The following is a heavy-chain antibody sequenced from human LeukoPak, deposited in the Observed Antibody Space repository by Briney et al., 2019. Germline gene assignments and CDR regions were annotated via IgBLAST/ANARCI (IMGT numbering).Heavy chain of an antibody. CDR2: IYYSGST. V-gene: IGHV4-59*01. Sequence: LETLSLTCTVSGGSISSYYWTWIRQPPGKGLEWIGYIYYSGSTNYNPSLKSRVTISVDTSKNQFSLKLSSVTAADTAVYYCARVRMVRGVMGFDYWGQGTLVTVSS. D-gene: IGHD3-10*01. CDR3: ARVRMVRGVMGFDY. CDR1: GGSISSYY. J-gene: IGHJ4*02.